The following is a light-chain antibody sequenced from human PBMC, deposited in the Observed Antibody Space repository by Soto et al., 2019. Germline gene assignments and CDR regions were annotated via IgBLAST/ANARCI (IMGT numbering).Light chain of an antibody. J-gene: IGKJ1*01. CDR2: GVS. CDR1: QSLSTSS. Sequence: ENVLTQSPDTLSLSPGDRATLSCRASQSLSTSSLAWYQQKPGQAPRLLIHGVSTRATGIPDRFSGSGFVTDFTLTISRLEPEDFAVYYCQQYSRSPRTFGQGTKVEIK. V-gene: IGKV3-20*01. CDR3: QQYSRSPRT.